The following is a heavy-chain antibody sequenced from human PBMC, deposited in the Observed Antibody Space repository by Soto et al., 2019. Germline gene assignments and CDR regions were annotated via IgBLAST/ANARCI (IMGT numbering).Heavy chain of an antibody. J-gene: IGHJ6*02. CDR1: GFTLSSYA. D-gene: IGHD1-1*01. Sequence: GGSLRLSCAASGFTLSSYAMSWVRQAPGKGLEWVSAISGSGGSTYYADSVKGRLTISRDNSKNTLYLQMNSLRAEDTAVYYCAKRLRLEPPLYYYYYGMDVWGQGTTVTVSS. CDR3: AKRLRLEPPLYYYYYGMDV. V-gene: IGHV3-23*01. CDR2: ISGSGGST.